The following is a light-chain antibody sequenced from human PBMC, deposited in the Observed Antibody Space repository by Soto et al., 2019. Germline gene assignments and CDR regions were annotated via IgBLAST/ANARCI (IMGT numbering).Light chain of an antibody. CDR3: AAWDDSLNGWV. Sequence: QSVLTQPPSASGTPGQRVTISCSGSSSNIGSNTVNWYQQLPGTAPKLLIFGNNQRPSGVPDRFSGSRSGTSASLAISGLQSEHEADYYCAAWDDSLNGWVFGGGTQLTV. V-gene: IGLV1-44*01. CDR1: SSNIGSNT. CDR2: GNN. J-gene: IGLJ3*02.